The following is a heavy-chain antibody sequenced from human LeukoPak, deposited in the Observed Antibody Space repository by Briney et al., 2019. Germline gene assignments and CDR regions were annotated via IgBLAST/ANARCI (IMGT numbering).Heavy chain of an antibody. CDR1: GXTFSSYW. J-gene: IGHJ4*02. V-gene: IGHV3-15*01. CDR2: IKSKTDGETT. Sequence: GGSLRLSCAASGXTFSSYWVHWVRQAPGKGLEWVGRIKSKTDGETTDYAAPVKGRFTISRDDSKTTLYLQINSLKTEDTAVYYCTTDPTYWGQGTLVTVSS. CDR3: TTDPTY.